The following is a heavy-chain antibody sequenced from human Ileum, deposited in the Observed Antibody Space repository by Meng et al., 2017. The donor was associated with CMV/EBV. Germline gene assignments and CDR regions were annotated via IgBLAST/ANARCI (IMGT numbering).Heavy chain of an antibody. Sequence: SETLSLTCTVSGVSINSYYWNWIRQSPGKGLEWIGYIYYSGSTNYNPSLKSRVTISVDTSKNQFSLKLSSVTAADTAVYYCARGPGSRHYFDYWGQGTLVTVSS. D-gene: IGHD1-14*01. J-gene: IGHJ4*02. CDR3: ARGPGSRHYFDY. V-gene: IGHV4-59*01. CDR1: GVSINSYY. CDR2: IYYSGST.